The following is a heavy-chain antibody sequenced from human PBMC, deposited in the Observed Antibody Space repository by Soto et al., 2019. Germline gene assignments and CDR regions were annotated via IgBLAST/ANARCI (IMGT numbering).Heavy chain of an antibody. Sequence: GASVKVSCKASGYTFTGYYMHWVRQAPGRGLEWMGWINPNSGGTNYAQKFQGWVTMTRDTSISTAYMELSRLRSDDTAVYYCAREVCGTSCYAGYFDYWGQGTLVTVSS. CDR3: AREVCGTSCYAGYFDY. J-gene: IGHJ4*02. CDR1: GYTFTGYY. V-gene: IGHV1-2*04. CDR2: INPNSGGT. D-gene: IGHD2-2*01.